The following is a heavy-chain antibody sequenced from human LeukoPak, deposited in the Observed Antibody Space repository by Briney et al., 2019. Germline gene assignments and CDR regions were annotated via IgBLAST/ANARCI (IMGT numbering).Heavy chain of an antibody. Sequence: PGGSLRLSCAASGFTVSSNYMSWVRQAPGKGLEWVSVIYSGGSTYYADSVKGRFTISRDNPKNTLYLQMNSLRAEDTAVYYCARGKVTVPLYYFDYWGQGTLVTVSS. D-gene: IGHD4-11*01. CDR2: IYSGGST. CDR1: GFTVSSNY. V-gene: IGHV3-66*02. J-gene: IGHJ4*02. CDR3: ARGKVTVPLYYFDY.